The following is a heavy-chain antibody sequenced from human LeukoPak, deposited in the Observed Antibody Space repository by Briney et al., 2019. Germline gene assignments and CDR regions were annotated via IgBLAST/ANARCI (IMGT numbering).Heavy chain of an antibody. CDR1: SGSFRTYY. CDR3: VKSNSRYQPWTLDI. J-gene: IGHJ3*02. D-gene: IGHD2-2*01. Sequence: SETLSLTCTVSSGSFRTYYWSWIRQPPGKGLEWIGYIFYNEGTSYNPSLKSRVTISVDTSNNQLSLKVNSVTAADMAMYYCVKSNSRYQPWTLDIWGRGTMVTVSS. V-gene: IGHV4-59*01. CDR2: IFYNEGT.